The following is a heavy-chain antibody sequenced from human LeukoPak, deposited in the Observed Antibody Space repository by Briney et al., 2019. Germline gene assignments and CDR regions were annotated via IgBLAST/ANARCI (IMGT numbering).Heavy chain of an antibody. CDR2: IYYSGST. CDR3: ARARGYCSVSSCYYFDY. CDR1: GGSISSGGYF. J-gene: IGHJ4*02. V-gene: IGHV4-31*03. D-gene: IGHD2-15*01. Sequence: KPSGTLSLTCTVSGGSISSGGYFWSWIRQHPGKGLEWIGYIYYSGSTYYNPSLKSRVTISIDTSKNQFSLRLSSVTAADTAVYYCARARGYCSVSSCYYFDYWGQGTLVTVSS.